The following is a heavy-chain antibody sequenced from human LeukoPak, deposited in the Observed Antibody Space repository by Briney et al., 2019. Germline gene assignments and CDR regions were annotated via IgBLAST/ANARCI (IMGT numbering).Heavy chain of an antibody. CDR2: IYYSGST. V-gene: IGHV4-59*01. Sequence: PSEALSLTCTVSGGSLSSYYWGWIRQPPGKGLEWVGSIYYSGSTNYNPSLKSRVTISVDTSKNQFSLRLSSVTAADTAVDYCAIDRGTGYMGEAFDIWGQGTMVTVSS. J-gene: IGHJ3*02. CDR1: GGSLSSYY. CDR3: AIDRGTGYMGEAFDI. D-gene: IGHD3/OR15-3a*01.